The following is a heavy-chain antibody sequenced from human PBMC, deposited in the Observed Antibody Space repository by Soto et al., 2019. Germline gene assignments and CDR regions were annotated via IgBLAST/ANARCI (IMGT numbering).Heavy chain of an antibody. D-gene: IGHD1-26*01. CDR1: GFTFSSYA. CDR2: ITGSGAGS. J-gene: IGHJ5*02. Sequence: EVQLLESGGGWLQPGGSLRLSCAASGFTFSSYAMNWVRQAPGKGLEWVSGITGSGAGSYYSDSVKGRFTISRYNSKNTLYRQMNSLRAEDTAVYYCAKAYSNSCPNDWFDPWCHGNLVSVSS. CDR3: AKAYSNSCPNDWFDP. V-gene: IGHV3-23*01.